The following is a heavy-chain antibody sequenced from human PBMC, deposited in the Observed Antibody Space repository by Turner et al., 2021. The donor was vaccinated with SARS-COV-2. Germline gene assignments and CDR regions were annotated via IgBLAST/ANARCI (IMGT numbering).Heavy chain of an antibody. Sequence: QLQLLESGPGLVKPSETLSLTCTVSGGSISSSSYYWGWIRQPPGKGLEWIGNIFYSGSTYDNPSLKSRVTISVDTSKNQFSLKLSSVTAADTAVYYCARLMDTAMDYYGMDVWGQGTTVTVSS. CDR1: GGSISSSSYY. J-gene: IGHJ6*02. D-gene: IGHD5-18*01. CDR3: ARLMDTAMDYYGMDV. CDR2: IFYSGST. V-gene: IGHV4-39*01.